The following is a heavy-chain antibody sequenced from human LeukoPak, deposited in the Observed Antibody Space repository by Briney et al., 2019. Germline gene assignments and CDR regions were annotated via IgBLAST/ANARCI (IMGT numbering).Heavy chain of an antibody. D-gene: IGHD3-9*01. CDR3: ARETHYDLLTDYQDYFFDY. CDR1: GGSISSSSYY. CDR2: ISYSGST. V-gene: IGHV4-61*01. Sequence: PSETLSLTCTVSGGSISSSSYYWSWIRQPPGKGLEWIAYISYSGSTNYNPSLKSRVTISLDTSKNQFSLKLSSVTAADTAMYYCARETHYDLLTDYQDYFFDYWGQGALVTVSS. J-gene: IGHJ4*02.